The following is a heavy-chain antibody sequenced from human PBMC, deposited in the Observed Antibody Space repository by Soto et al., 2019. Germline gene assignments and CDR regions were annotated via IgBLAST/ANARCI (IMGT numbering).Heavy chain of an antibody. CDR1: GGSISSSSYY. CDR2: IYYSGST. D-gene: IGHD6-13*01. CDR3: VRPGIAAAGRYYYYYYGMDV. Sequence: SETLSLTCTVSGGSISSSSYYWGWIRQPPGKGLEWIGSIYYSGSTYYNPSLKSRVTISVDTSKNQFSLKLSSVTAADTAVYYCVRPGIAAAGRYYYYYYGMDVWGQGTTVTVSS. J-gene: IGHJ6*02. V-gene: IGHV4-39*01.